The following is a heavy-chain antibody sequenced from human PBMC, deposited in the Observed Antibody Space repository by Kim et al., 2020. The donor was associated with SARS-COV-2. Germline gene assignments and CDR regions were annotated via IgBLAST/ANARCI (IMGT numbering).Heavy chain of an antibody. J-gene: IGHJ5*02. CDR2: INPKSGGT. D-gene: IGHD6-13*01. V-gene: IGHV1-2*06. CDR1: PHTFIGYY. CDR3: ATWGPLSASWYGVSVDP. Sequence: ASVKVSCKAAPHTFIGYYIHWVRQAPGQGLEWMGRINPKSGGTNYAQKFQDRVTMTRDTSIGTAYMELSSLRANDTAVYYCATWGPLSASWYGVSVDPWGQGTLVILSS.